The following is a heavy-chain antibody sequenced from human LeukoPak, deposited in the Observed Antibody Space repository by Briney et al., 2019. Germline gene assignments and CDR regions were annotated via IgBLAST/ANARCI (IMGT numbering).Heavy chain of an antibody. Sequence: GGSLRLSCAASGFTFSSYAMSWVRQAPGKGLEWVSAISGSGGSTYYADSVKGRFTISRDNSKNTLYLQMNSLRVEDTAVYYCAKRWYCSSTSCYGFDSWGQGTLVTVSS. D-gene: IGHD2-2*01. CDR2: ISGSGGST. CDR1: GFTFSSYA. CDR3: AKRWYCSSTSCYGFDS. J-gene: IGHJ4*02. V-gene: IGHV3-23*01.